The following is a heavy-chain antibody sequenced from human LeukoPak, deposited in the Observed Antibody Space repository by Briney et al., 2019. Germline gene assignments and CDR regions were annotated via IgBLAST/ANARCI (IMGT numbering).Heavy chain of an antibody. CDR3: ARDPRWYLMAAAGTGHWFDP. Sequence: GGSPRLSCAASGFTFSDYYMSWIRQAPGKGLEWVSYISSSGSTIYYADSVKGRFTISRDNAKNSLYLQMNSLRAEDTAVYYCARDPRWYLMAAAGTGHWFDPWGQGTLVTVSS. CDR1: GFTFSDYY. J-gene: IGHJ5*02. D-gene: IGHD6-13*01. CDR2: ISSSGSTI. V-gene: IGHV3-11*01.